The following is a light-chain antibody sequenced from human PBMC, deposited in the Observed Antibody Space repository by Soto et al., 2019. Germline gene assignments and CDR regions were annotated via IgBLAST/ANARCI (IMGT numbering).Light chain of an antibody. CDR3: QQYNTYPGT. J-gene: IGKJ1*01. CDR2: DAS. CDR1: QSISSW. V-gene: IGKV1-5*01. Sequence: DIQMTQSPSTLCASVGDRVTITCRASQSISSWLAWYQQKPGKAPKLLIYDASSLESGVPSSFSGSGSGTEFTLTISSLQPDDFATYYCQQYNTYPGTFGQGTKVEIK.